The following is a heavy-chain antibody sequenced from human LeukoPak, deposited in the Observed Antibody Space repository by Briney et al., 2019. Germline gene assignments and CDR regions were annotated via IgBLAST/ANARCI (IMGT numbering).Heavy chain of an antibody. V-gene: IGHV4-34*01. D-gene: IGHD2-8*01. J-gene: IGHJ5*02. CDR3: ARIRCGRVSAICYNH. Sequence: PSETLSLTCSVYGVSLNEYYWSWVRQPPGKGLEWIGEINHNGGTKYNPSLKGRVTISVDTSENQFSLNLRSVTAADTAVYYCARIRCGRVSAICYNHWGQGTLVTVSS. CDR2: INHNGGT. CDR1: GVSLNEYY.